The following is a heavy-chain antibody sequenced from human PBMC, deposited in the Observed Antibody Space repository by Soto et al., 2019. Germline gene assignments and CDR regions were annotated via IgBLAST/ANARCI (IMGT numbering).Heavy chain of an antibody. Sequence: KQSQTLSLTCTVSGGSLSSYYWSWIRQPPGKGLEWIGHIYYSGSTNYNPSLKSRVTISVDTSKNQFSLKLTSVTTADTAVYYCARVPDSGSYFGVVDVWGQGITVTVSS. CDR1: GGSLSSYY. J-gene: IGHJ6*02. D-gene: IGHD1-26*01. CDR2: IYYSGST. CDR3: ARVPDSGSYFGVVDV. V-gene: IGHV4-59*01.